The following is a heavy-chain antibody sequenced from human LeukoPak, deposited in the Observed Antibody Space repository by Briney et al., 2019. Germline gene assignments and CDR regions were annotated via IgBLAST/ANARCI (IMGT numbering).Heavy chain of an antibody. Sequence: SETLSLTCAVYGGSFSGYYWSWIRQPPGKGLEWIGEINHSGSTNYNPSLKSRVTISVDTSKNQFSLKLSSVTAADTAVYYCARNNGGLRSPYYWGQGTLVTVSS. CDR2: INHSGST. J-gene: IGHJ4*02. V-gene: IGHV4-34*01. D-gene: IGHD5-12*01. CDR1: GGSFSGYY. CDR3: ARNNGGLRSPYY.